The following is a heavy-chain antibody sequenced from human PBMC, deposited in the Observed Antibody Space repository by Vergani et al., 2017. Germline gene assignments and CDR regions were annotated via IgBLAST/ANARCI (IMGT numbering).Heavy chain of an antibody. D-gene: IGHD6-6*01. CDR2: LSTTGVA. Sequence: QAQLQESGPGLVKPSETLSLTCHVFGVSVTDYNCNWIRQAPGKGLEWIGSLSTTGVATHASHNPSLKSRGSRSVDTSKSQFSLRLTSVTAADSAIYYCAGDTHSGQRADRWGQGLLVSVSS. J-gene: IGHJ4*02. V-gene: IGHV4-59*02. CDR1: GVSVTDYN. CDR3: AGDTHSGQRADR.